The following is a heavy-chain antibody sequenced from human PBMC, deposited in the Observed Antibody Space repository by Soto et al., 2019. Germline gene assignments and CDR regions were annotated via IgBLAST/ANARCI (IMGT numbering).Heavy chain of an antibody. CDR1: GGSIRSGGYY. D-gene: IGHD3-22*01. CDR2: IYYSGRT. J-gene: IGHJ3*02. Sequence: TLSLTCTVSGGSIRSGGYYWSWIRQHPGKGLEWIGYIYYSGRTYYNPSLKSRVTISVDTSKNQFSLKLSSVTAADTAVYYCARVANYYDSSGYYYGDAFDIWGQGTMVTVSS. V-gene: IGHV4-31*03. CDR3: ARVANYYDSSGYYYGDAFDI.